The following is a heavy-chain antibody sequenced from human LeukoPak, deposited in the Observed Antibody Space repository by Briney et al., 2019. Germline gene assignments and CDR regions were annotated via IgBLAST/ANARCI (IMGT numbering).Heavy chain of an antibody. CDR2: IYPGDSDT. J-gene: IGHJ6*02. D-gene: IGHD1-26*01. CDR3: AASASGRYYYYGMDV. V-gene: IGHV5-51*01. Sequence: GESRKISCKGSGYSFTSYWIGWVRQIPGKGLEWMGIIYPGDSDTRYSPSFQGQVTISADKSISTAYLQWSSLKASDTAMYYCAASASGRYYYYGMDVWGQGTTVTVSS. CDR1: GYSFTSYW.